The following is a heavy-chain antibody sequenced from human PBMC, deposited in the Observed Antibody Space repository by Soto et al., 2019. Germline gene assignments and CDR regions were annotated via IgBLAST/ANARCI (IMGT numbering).Heavy chain of an antibody. J-gene: IGHJ2*01. D-gene: IGHD3-10*01. CDR1: GGSISPYF. Sequence: PSETLSLTCTVSGGSISPYFWSWIRQPPGKGLEWIGYIFYSGSTNYTPSPTSRVTISVDTSKNQFSLKLSSVTAADTAVYYCARGRYYGSGTPIKYFDLWGRGTLVTVPS. CDR3: ARGRYYGSGTPIKYFDL. V-gene: IGHV4-59*01. CDR2: IFYSGST.